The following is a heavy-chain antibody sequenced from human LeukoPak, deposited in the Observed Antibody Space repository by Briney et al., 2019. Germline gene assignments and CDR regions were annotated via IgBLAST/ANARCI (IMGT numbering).Heavy chain of an antibody. CDR3: AKSPILSPSRMPGDFDY. J-gene: IGHJ4*02. V-gene: IGHV3-23*01. Sequence: QPGGSLRLSCAASGFTFSSYAMSWVRQAPGKGLEWVSAISGSGGSTYYADSVKGRFTISRDNSKNTLYLQMNSLRAEDTAVYYCAKSPILSPSRMPGDFDYWGQGTLVTVSS. CDR2: ISGSGGST. D-gene: IGHD2-2*02. CDR1: GFTFSSYA.